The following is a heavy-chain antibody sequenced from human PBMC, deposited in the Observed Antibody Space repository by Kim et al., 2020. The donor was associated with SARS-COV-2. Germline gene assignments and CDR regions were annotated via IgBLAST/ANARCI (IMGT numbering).Heavy chain of an antibody. Sequence: SETLSPTCTVSGGSISSSSYYWGWIRQPPGKGLEWIGSIYYSGSTYYNPSLKSRVTISVDTSKNQFSLKLSSVTAADTAVYYCASIVPATYYYYYGMDVWGQGTTVTVSS. CDR2: IYYSGST. V-gene: IGHV4-39*01. CDR1: GGSISSSSYY. J-gene: IGHJ6*02. D-gene: IGHD2-2*01. CDR3: ASIVPATYYYYYGMDV.